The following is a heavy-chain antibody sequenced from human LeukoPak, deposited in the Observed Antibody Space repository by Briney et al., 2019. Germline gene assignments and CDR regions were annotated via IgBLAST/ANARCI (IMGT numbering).Heavy chain of an antibody. CDR3: ATDYAGNSLWYYYGLGV. D-gene: IGHD4-23*01. J-gene: IGHJ6*02. Sequence: GGSLRLSCAASGFTFSFYSMNSVPQAPGKRLEWVSSISSDSRYIYYPDSVKGRFTISRDNAKNSLYLQMNSLRAEDTAVYYCATDYAGNSLWYYYGLGVWGQGTTVTVSS. CDR2: ISSDSRYI. CDR1: GFTFSFYS. V-gene: IGHV3-21*01.